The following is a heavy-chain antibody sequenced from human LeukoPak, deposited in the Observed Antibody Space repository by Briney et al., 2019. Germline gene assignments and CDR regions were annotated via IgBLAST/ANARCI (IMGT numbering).Heavy chain of an antibody. Sequence: PGGSLRLSCAASGFTFSSYGMHWVRQAPGKGLEWVAFIRYDGSNKYYADSVKGRFTISRDNSKNTLYLQMNSLRAEDTAVYYCANQRRPYYDFSYFDYWGQGTLVTVSS. V-gene: IGHV3-30*02. D-gene: IGHD3-3*01. CDR2: IRYDGSNK. CDR1: GFTFSSYG. J-gene: IGHJ4*02. CDR3: ANQRRPYYDFSYFDY.